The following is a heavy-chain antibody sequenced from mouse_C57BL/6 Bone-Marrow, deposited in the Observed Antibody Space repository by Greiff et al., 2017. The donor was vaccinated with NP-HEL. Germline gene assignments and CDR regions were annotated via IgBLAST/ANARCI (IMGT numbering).Heavy chain of an antibody. J-gene: IGHJ4*01. CDR2: IYPGDGDT. Sequence: QVQLQQSGPELVKPGASVKISCKASGYAFSSSWMTWVKQRPGKGLEWIGRIYPGDGDTNYNVKFKGKATLTADKSSSTAYMQLSSLTSEDSAVYFCARSGYYGSNYAMDYWGQGTSVTVSS. CDR3: ARSGYYGSNYAMDY. V-gene: IGHV1-82*01. D-gene: IGHD1-1*01. CDR1: GYAFSSSW.